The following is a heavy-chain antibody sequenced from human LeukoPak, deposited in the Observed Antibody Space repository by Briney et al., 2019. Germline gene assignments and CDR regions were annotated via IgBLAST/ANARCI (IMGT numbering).Heavy chain of an antibody. D-gene: IGHD5-12*01. CDR1: GFSFSSNA. V-gene: IGHV3-23*01. J-gene: IGHJ4*02. CDR3: AKGPSWLFDY. Sequence: PGGSLILSCADSGFSFSSNAMSWVRQAPGKGLEWVSTVSPSGGVTYYADSVKGRFTVSRDKSKNTLYLQMNSLRAEDTAVYYCAKGPSWLFDYWGQGTLVTVSS. CDR2: VSPSGGVT.